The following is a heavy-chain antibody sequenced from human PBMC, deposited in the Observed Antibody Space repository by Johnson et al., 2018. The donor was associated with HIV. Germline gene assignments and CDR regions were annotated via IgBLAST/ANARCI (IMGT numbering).Heavy chain of an antibody. Sequence: VQLVESGGGLVQPGGSLKLSCAASGFTVSSNYMSWVRQAPGKGLEWVSLLDSGGTTYYADSVKGRFTISRDNAKNSLYLQMNSLRDEDTALYYCARDPNYNSVDAFDIWGQGTMVTVSS. D-gene: IGHD3-10*01. V-gene: IGHV3-66*01. CDR1: GFTVSSNY. CDR3: ARDPNYNSVDAFDI. J-gene: IGHJ3*02. CDR2: LDSGGTT.